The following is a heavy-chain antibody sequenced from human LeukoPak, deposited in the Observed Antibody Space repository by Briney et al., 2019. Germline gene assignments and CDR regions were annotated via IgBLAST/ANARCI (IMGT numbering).Heavy chain of an antibody. CDR3: ARGTEGGIDYYYMDV. V-gene: IGHV1-18*01. Sequence: ASVKVSCKTSGYTFTSYGINWVRQAPGQGLEWMGWISGSNGYTKYAQKIQGRVTLTTDEPTRTAYMELRSLRSDDTAVYYCARGTEGGIDYYYMDVWGNGTTVTVSS. D-gene: IGHD1-1*01. J-gene: IGHJ6*03. CDR2: ISGSNGYT. CDR1: GYTFTSYG.